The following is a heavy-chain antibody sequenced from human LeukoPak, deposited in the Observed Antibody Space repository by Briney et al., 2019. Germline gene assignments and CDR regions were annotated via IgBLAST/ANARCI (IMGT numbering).Heavy chain of an antibody. CDR1: GGSISSGGYS. CDR2: IYHSGST. V-gene: IGHV4-30-2*01. CDR3: ARAPARHYGMDV. J-gene: IGHJ6*02. Sequence: PLETLSLTCAVSGGSISSGGYSWSWIRQPPGKGLEWIGYIYHSGSTYYNPSLKSRVTISVDRSKNQFSLKLSSVTAADTAVYYCARAPARHYGMDVWGQGTTVTVSS.